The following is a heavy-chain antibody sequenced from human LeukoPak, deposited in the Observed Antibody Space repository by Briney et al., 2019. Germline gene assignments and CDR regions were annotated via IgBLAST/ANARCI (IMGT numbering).Heavy chain of an antibody. V-gene: IGHV5-51*01. CDR3: ASHQWPDAFDI. CDR2: IYPRDSDV. CDR1: GYTFTNHW. J-gene: IGHJ3*02. Sequence: GESLKISCKGPGYTFTNHWIGWVRQMPGKGLEWMGIIYPRDSDVRYSPSFQGQVTISADMSINTAYLQWSSLRASDTAIYYCASHQWPDAFDIWGQGTTITVSS. D-gene: IGHD6-19*01.